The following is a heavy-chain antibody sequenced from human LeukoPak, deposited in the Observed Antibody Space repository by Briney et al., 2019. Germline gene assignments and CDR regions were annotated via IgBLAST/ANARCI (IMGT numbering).Heavy chain of an antibody. Sequence: PSETLSLTCTVSGGSISSHSWSWIRQPPGKGLEWIGYIYYSGCTNYNPSLKSRVTISVDTSKNQFSLKLSSVTAADTAVYYCARGRNRKQLVYYMDVWGKGTTVTVSS. CDR1: GGSISSHS. J-gene: IGHJ6*03. CDR2: IYYSGCT. CDR3: ARGRNRKQLVYYMDV. D-gene: IGHD6-6*01. V-gene: IGHV4-59*11.